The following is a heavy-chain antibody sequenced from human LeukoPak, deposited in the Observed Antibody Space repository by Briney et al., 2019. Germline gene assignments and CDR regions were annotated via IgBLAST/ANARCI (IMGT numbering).Heavy chain of an antibody. CDR2: TYYRSKWYN. V-gene: IGHV6-1*01. J-gene: IGHJ6*04. D-gene: IGHD3-3*01. CDR1: GDSVSSNSAA. CDR3: ARVARTIFGVGMDV. Sequence: SQTLSLTCAISGDSVSSNSAAWNWIRQSPSRGLEWLGRTYYRSKWYNDYAVSVKSRITINPDTSKNQFSLQLNSVTPEDTAVHYCARVARTIFGVGMDVWGKGTTVTVSS.